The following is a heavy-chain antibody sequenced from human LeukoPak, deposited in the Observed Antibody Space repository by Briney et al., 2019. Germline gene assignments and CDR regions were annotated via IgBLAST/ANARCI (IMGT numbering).Heavy chain of an antibody. CDR1: GFIFNNYG. CDR2: ISNDGGGT. J-gene: IGHJ5*02. CDR3: AKGSSGYFADL. Sequence: GGSLRLSCAASGFIFNNYGLIWVRQAPGKGLEWVSAISNDGGGTNYADFVRGRFTISRDNSKNTLFLQMNSLRAEDTALYYCAKGSSGYFADLWGQGTLVTVSS. V-gene: IGHV3-23*01. D-gene: IGHD3-22*01.